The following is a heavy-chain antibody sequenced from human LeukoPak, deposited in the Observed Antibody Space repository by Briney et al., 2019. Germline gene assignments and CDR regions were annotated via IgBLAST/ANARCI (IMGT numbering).Heavy chain of an antibody. CDR3: AKDLGRGHYYDSSGPDAFEI. V-gene: IGHV3-30*02. J-gene: IGHJ3*02. CDR1: GFTFSSYG. D-gene: IGHD3-22*01. CDR2: IRYDGSNK. Sequence: GGSLRLSCAASGFTFSSYGMHWVHQAPGKGLEWVAFIRYDGSNKYYADSVKGRFTISRDNSKNTLYLQMNSLRAEDTAVYYCAKDLGRGHYYDSSGPDAFEIWGQGTLVTVSS.